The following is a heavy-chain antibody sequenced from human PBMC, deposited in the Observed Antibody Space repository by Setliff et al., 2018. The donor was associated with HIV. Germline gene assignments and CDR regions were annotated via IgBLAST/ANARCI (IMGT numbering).Heavy chain of an antibody. CDR3: ATDPGYSSTWYSESFQH. CDR1: GYTLTELS. D-gene: IGHD6-13*01. V-gene: IGHV1-24*01. J-gene: IGHJ1*01. Sequence: ASVKVSCKISGYTLTELSIHWVRQAPGKGLEWMANVDPEDGETFYAQKFQGRLTMTEDTSTDTACMELGSLRSDDTAMYYCATDPGYSSTWYSESFQHWGQGTVVTVSS. CDR2: VDPEDGET.